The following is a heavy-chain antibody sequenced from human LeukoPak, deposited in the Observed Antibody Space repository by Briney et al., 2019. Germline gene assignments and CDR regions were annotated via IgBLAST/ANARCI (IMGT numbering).Heavy chain of an antibody. CDR3: ARGGNILTGYPEDFDY. CDR1: GGSISSYY. V-gene: IGHV4-59*01. D-gene: IGHD3-9*01. J-gene: IGHJ4*02. Sequence: SETLSLTCTVSGGSISSYYWSWIRQPAGKGLEWIGYIYYSGSTNYNPSLKSQVTISVDTSKNQFSLKLSSVTAADTAVYYCARGGNILTGYPEDFDYWGQGTLVTVSS. CDR2: IYYSGST.